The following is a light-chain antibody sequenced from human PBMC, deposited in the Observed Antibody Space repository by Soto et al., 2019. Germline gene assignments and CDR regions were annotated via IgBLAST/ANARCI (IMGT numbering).Light chain of an antibody. J-gene: IGKJ2*01. V-gene: IGKV3-20*01. Sequence: EIVLTQSPGTLSLSPGERATLSCRASQSVSSSYLAWYQPKPGQAPSLLIYGASSRATGIPDRFSGSRSATDFTLTISRLEPEEFAGYYCQQYGSSPDTFGQGTKLEIK. CDR3: QQYGSSPDT. CDR1: QSVSSSY. CDR2: GAS.